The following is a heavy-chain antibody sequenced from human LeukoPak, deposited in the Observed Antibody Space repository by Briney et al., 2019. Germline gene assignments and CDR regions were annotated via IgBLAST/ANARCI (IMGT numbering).Heavy chain of an antibody. J-gene: IGHJ3*02. V-gene: IGHV3-11*01. Sequence: GGSLRLTCAASGFTFSDYYMSWIRQAPGKGLEWVSYISSSSTTIYYADSVKGRFTISRDNSKNTLYLQMNSLRAEDTAVYYCAKTITMIVVGAFDIWGQGTMVTVSS. D-gene: IGHD3-22*01. CDR3: AKTITMIVVGAFDI. CDR1: GFTFSDYY. CDR2: ISSSSTTI.